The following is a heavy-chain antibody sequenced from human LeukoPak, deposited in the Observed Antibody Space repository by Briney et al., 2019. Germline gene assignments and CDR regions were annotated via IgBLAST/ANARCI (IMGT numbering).Heavy chain of an antibody. Sequence: PGGSLRLSCAASGFTFSSYSMNWVRQAPGKGLEWVSSISSSSSYIYYADSVKGRFTISRDNAKNSLYLQMNSLRAEDTAVYYCARDGGSGRYFDWLLAHWAGYYYYMDVWGKGTTVTISS. CDR3: ARDGGSGRYFDWLLAHWAGYYYYMDV. CDR1: GFTFSSYS. V-gene: IGHV3-21*01. J-gene: IGHJ6*03. CDR2: ISSSSSYI. D-gene: IGHD3-9*01.